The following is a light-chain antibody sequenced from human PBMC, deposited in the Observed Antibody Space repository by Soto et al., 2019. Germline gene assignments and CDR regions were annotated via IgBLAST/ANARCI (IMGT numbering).Light chain of an antibody. CDR2: AAS. CDR1: QSISSY. V-gene: IGKV1-39*01. J-gene: IGKJ1*01. CDR3: QQSYGTPWT. Sequence: DIQMTQSPSSLSASVGDRVTITCRASQSISSYLNWYQQKPGKAPKLLIYAASSLRSGVPSRFSGSGSGTDFTLTISSLQPGDFATYFCQQSYGTPWTFGQGTKVEIK.